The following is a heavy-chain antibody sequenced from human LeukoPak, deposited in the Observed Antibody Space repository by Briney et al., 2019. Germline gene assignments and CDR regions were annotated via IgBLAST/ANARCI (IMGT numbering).Heavy chain of an antibody. Sequence: PSETLSLTCTVSGGSISTYYWSWIRQPPGKGLEWIGYIYYSGSTNYNPSLKSRVTISVDMFKNQFSLKMSSVTAADTAVYYCVRGVEMATILNYFDYWGQGTLVTVSS. CDR2: IYYSGST. CDR1: GGSISTYY. J-gene: IGHJ4*02. CDR3: VRGVEMATILNYFDY. V-gene: IGHV4-59*01. D-gene: IGHD5-24*01.